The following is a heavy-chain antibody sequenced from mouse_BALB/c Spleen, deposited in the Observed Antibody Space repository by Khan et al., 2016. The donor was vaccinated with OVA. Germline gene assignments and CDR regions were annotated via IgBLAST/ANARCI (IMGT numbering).Heavy chain of an antibody. J-gene: IGHJ1*01. CDR3: AHPSYDPRDFEV. V-gene: IGHV14-3*02. CDR2: IAPANGNT. Sequence: VQLKQSGAELVKPGASVKLSCTASGFNIKDTYLHWVKQRPEQGLEWIGRIAPANGNTKYDPKFQGKATITADTSSNTSYLQLNSLTSEDTAFYSCAHPSYDPRDFEVWGAGTTVTVSS. CDR1: GFNIKDTY. D-gene: IGHD2-3*01.